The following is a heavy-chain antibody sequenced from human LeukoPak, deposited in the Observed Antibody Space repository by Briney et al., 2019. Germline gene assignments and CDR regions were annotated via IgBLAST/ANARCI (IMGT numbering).Heavy chain of an antibody. CDR2: VYPEDGET. D-gene: IGHD6-19*01. V-gene: IGHV1-69-2*01. Sequence: AATVKLSCKVSGYTFTDYYMHWGQQAPGKGLEWMGLVYPEDGETIYAEKFQGRVTITADTSTDTAYMELSSLRSEDTAVYYCAHTGYSSGWEFRWGQGTLVTVSS. J-gene: IGHJ4*02. CDR1: GYTFTDYY. CDR3: AHTGYSSGWEFR.